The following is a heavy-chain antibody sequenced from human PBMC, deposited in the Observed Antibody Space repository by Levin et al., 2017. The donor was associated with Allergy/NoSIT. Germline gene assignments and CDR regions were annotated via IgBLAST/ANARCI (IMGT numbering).Heavy chain of an antibody. CDR2: IYLSGST. CDR3: ARVAGYSYGYYFDY. V-gene: IGHV4-30-2*01. D-gene: IGHD5-18*01. CDR1: GGSMSSGGYS. J-gene: IGHJ4*02. Sequence: SETLSLTCAVSGGSMSSGGYSWSWIRQPPGKGLEWIGNIYLSGSTNDNPSLKSRVTMSVDRSKNQFSLKLSYVTAADTAVYYCARVAGYSYGYYFDYWGPGTLVTVSS.